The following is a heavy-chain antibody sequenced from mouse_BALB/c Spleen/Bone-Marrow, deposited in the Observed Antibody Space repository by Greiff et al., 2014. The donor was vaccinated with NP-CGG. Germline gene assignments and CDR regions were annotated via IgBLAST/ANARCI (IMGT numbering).Heavy chain of an antibody. CDR1: GFTFSTYG. J-gene: IGHJ4*01. CDR2: NNSGGSYT. V-gene: IGHV5-6*01. CDR3: TRRGRCDERTDMDY. Sequence: EVQLQESGGDLVKPGGSLKLSCAASGFTFSTYGMSWVRQTPDKRLEWVATNNSGGSYTYYPDSVMGRFTISRDNAKNTLYLQMTRLRSEDTDMYYCTRRGRCDERTDMDYWGHGTSVTVSS.